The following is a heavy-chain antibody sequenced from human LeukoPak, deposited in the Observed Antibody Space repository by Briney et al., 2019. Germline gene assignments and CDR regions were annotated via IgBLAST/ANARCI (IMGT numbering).Heavy chain of an antibody. CDR1: GFTFSGSA. V-gene: IGHV3-73*01. CDR3: AGDYQLGRAWFDP. J-gene: IGHJ5*02. Sequence: GGSLRLSCAASGFTFSGSAMHWVRQASGKGLEWVGRIRSKANSYATAYAASVKGRFTISRDDSKNTAYLQMNSLRAEDTAVYYCAGDYQLGRAWFDPWGQGTLVTVSS. D-gene: IGHD5-24*01. CDR2: IRSKANSYAT.